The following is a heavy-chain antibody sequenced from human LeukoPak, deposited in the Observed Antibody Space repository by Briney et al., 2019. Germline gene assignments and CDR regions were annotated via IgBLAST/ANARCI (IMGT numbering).Heavy chain of an antibody. CDR1: GGYISGSGYY. CDR3: ARHELSPGNTFDI. CDR2: IYYSGST. D-gene: IGHD2/OR15-2a*01. Sequence: SETLSLTCTVSGGYISGSGYYWGWIRQPPGKGLEWIGSIYYSGSTYYNPSLKSRVTISVDTSKNQFSLKLSSVTAADTAVYYCARHELSPGNTFDIWGQGTMVTVSS. V-gene: IGHV4-39*01. J-gene: IGHJ3*02.